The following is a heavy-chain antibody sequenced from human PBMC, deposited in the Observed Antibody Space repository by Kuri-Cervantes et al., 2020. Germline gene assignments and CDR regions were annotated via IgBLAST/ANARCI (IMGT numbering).Heavy chain of an antibody. Sequence: GSLRLSCAASGFTFSSYAMHWVRQAPGKGLEWVSAISGSGGSTYYADSVKGRFTISRDNSKNTLYLQMNSLRAEGTAVYYCARDYVLRYFDWSLNGMDVWGQGTTVTVSS. CDR2: ISGSGGST. D-gene: IGHD3-9*01. J-gene: IGHJ6*02. V-gene: IGHV3-23*01. CDR1: GFTFSSYA. CDR3: ARDYVLRYFDWSLNGMDV.